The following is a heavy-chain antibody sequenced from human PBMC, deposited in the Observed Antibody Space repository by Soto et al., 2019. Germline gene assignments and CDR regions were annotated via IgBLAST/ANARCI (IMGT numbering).Heavy chain of an antibody. J-gene: IGHJ4*02. Sequence: PSETLSLTWTVSGGFISSYYWSWIRQPPGKGLEWIGFIYYSGSTNYNPSLKSRVTISVDTSKNQFSLKLSSVTAADTAVYYCAREKTTIGDFEYWGQGTLVTVS. CDR3: AREKTTIGDFEY. V-gene: IGHV4-59*01. CDR1: GGFISSYY. D-gene: IGHD1-7*01. CDR2: IYYSGST.